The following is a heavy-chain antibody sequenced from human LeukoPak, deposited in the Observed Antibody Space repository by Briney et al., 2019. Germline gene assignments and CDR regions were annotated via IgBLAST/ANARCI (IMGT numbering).Heavy chain of an antibody. CDR3: ARGGSYDGKLMD. D-gene: IGHD3-22*01. J-gene: IGHJ4*02. V-gene: IGHV4-59*01. CDR2: IYYSGST. Sequence: SETLSLTCTVSGDSISSYYWSWIRQPPGKGLEWTGYIYYSGSTNYNPSLKSRVTISVDTSKNQFSLKLSSVTAADTAVYYCARGGSYDGKLMDWGQGTLVTVSS. CDR1: GDSISSYY.